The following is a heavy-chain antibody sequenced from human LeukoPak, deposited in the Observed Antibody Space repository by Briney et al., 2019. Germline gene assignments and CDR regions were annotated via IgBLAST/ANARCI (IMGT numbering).Heavy chain of an antibody. CDR3: TRASYQYYFDY. Sequence: GGSLRLSCTASGFTFGDYAVSWFRQAPGKGLEWVGFIRSKAYGGTTEYAASVKGRFTISRDDSKSIAYLQMNSLKTEDTAVYYCTRASYQYYFDYWGQGTLVTVSS. J-gene: IGHJ4*02. CDR2: IRSKAYGGTT. CDR1: GFTFGDYA. V-gene: IGHV3-49*03. D-gene: IGHD2-2*01.